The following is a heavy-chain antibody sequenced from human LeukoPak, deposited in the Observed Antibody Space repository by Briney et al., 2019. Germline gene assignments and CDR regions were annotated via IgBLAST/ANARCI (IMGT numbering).Heavy chain of an antibody. V-gene: IGHV4-59*01. CDR1: GGSIISYY. D-gene: IGHD1-26*01. Sequence: SETLSLTCILSGGSIISYYWSWIRQPPGRGLEWIGDISYTGSTNYNPSLKSRVTMSVDTSKSQFSLNLNSVTAADTAVYFCARRGASAAFDHWGQGALVTVSS. CDR3: ARRGASAAFDH. CDR2: ISYTGST. J-gene: IGHJ4*02.